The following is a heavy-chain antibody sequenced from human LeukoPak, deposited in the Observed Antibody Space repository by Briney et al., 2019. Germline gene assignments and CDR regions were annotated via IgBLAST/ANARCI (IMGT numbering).Heavy chain of an antibody. D-gene: IGHD1-7*01. Sequence: QPGGSLRLSCAASGFTFSGYWMYWVRQAPGRGLEWVSVLYSGGSSQYADSVKGRFTISKDISKNTFFLQMNSLRAEDTAVYYCVRGESGAWNYKRGFDYWGQGTLVTVSP. J-gene: IGHJ4*02. CDR3: VRGESGAWNYKRGFDY. V-gene: IGHV3-53*01. CDR2: LYSGGSS. CDR1: GFTFSGYW.